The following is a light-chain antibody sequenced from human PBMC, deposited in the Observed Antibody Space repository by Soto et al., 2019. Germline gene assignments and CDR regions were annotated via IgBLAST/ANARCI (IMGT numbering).Light chain of an antibody. V-gene: IGKV1-9*01. CDR3: QQLNSYPPP. Sequence: IQLTQSPSSLSASVGDRVTITCRASQGISSYLAWYQQKPGKAPKLLIYAASTLQSGVPSRFSGSGSGTDFTLTISSLQPEDFVTYYCQQLNSYPPPFGPGTKVDIK. CDR2: AAS. CDR1: QGISSY. J-gene: IGKJ3*01.